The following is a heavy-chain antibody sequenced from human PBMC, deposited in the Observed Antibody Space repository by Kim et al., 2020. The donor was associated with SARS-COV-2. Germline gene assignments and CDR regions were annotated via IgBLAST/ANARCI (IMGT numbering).Heavy chain of an antibody. V-gene: IGHV3-20*03. Sequence: STAYADSVKGRFTLSRDNAKKSLYLQMNSLGAEDTAFYYCVRGYIGGPFDLWGQGTRVTVSS. CDR2: ST. J-gene: IGHJ4*02. CDR3: VRGYIGGPFDL. D-gene: IGHD3-10*01.